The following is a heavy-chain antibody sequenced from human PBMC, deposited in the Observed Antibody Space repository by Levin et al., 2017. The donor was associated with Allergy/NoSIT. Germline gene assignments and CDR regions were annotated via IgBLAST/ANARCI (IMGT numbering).Heavy chain of an antibody. CDR3: AREMALLRFLEWLPDAHRNGMDV. Sequence: PGGSLRLSCAASGFTFSSYAMHWVRQAPGKGLEWVAVISYDGSNKYYADSVKGRFTISRDNSKNTLYLQMNSLRAEDTAVYYCAREMALLRFLEWLPDAHRNGMDVWGQGTTVTVSS. V-gene: IGHV3-30-3*01. D-gene: IGHD3-3*01. CDR2: ISYDGSNK. J-gene: IGHJ6*02. CDR1: GFTFSSYA.